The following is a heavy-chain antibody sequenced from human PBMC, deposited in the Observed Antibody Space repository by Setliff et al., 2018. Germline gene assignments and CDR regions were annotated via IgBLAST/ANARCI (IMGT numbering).Heavy chain of an antibody. J-gene: IGHJ3*02. CDR3: ARDRYYNSWSGTSITAPHDAFDI. D-gene: IGHD3-3*01. Sequence: ASVKVSCKASGYTLTNYYMHWVRQAPGQGLEWMGIINPSGGLTRYAQKFQGRVTMSRDTSTSTVYMEVSSLRSEDTAVYYCARDRYYNSWSGTSITAPHDAFDIWGQGTMVTVSS. CDR1: GYTLTNYY. CDR2: INPSGGLT. V-gene: IGHV1-46*03.